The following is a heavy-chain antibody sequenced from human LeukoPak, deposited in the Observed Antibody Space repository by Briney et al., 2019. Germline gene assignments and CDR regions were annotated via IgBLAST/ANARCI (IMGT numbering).Heavy chain of an antibody. V-gene: IGHV3-74*01. CDR2: INSDGSST. CDR3: ARVPPYYAYDY. CDR1: GFTFSSYW. D-gene: IGHD3-3*01. J-gene: IGHJ4*02. Sequence: GGSLILSCAASGFTFSSYWMHWVRQAPGKGLVWVSRINSDGSSTSYADSVKGRFTISRDNAKNTLYLQMNSLRAEDTAVYYCARVPPYYAYDYWGQGTLVTVSS.